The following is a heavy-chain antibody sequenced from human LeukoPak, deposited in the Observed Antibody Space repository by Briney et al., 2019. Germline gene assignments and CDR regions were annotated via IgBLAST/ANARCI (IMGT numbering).Heavy chain of an antibody. D-gene: IGHD2-21*01. CDR3: AKVSERDGGDCYYDY. CDR1: GFTFSSYA. CDR2: ISGSGGST. V-gene: IGHV3-23*01. Sequence: GSLRLSCAASGFTFSSYAMSWVRQAPGKGLEWVSAISGSGGSTYYADSVKGWFTISRDNSKNTLYLQMNSLRAEDTAVYYCAKVSERDGGDCYYDYWGQGTLVTVSS. J-gene: IGHJ4*02.